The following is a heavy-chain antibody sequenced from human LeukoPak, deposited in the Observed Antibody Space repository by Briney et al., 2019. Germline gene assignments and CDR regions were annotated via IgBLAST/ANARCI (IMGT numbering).Heavy chain of an antibody. CDR3: ATDLGLQMLWDLFDY. CDR2: ISYDGNDK. V-gene: IGHV3-30*03. CDR1: GFTFSSYG. J-gene: IGHJ4*01. D-gene: IGHD2-2*01. Sequence: PVRALRLSCAASGFTFSSYGRHWVGQAPGQGLERVAVISYDGNDKYYTDSVKGRFTISRDNSKNTLFLQVNSLRAEDTAVYYCATDLGLQMLWDLFDYGGHGTLVTVSS.